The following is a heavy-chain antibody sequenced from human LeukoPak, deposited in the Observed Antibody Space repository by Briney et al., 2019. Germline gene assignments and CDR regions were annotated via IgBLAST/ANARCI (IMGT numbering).Heavy chain of an antibody. V-gene: IGHV3-30*18. Sequence: GGSLRLSCAASGFTFSSYGMHWVRQAPGKGLEWVALISFDGSNQYYADSVKGRFTISRDNSKNTLYLQMNSLRAEDTAAYYCAKPPEVGATVGYFDYWGQGTLVTVSS. J-gene: IGHJ4*02. D-gene: IGHD1-26*01. CDR1: GFTFSSYG. CDR3: AKPPEVGATVGYFDY. CDR2: ISFDGSNQ.